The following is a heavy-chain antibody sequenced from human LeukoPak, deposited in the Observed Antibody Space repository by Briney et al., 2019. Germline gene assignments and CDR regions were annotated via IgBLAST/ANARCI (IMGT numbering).Heavy chain of an antibody. V-gene: IGHV4-34*01. Sequence: SETLSLTCAVYGVSFSGYYWSWIRQPPGKGLEWIGEINHSGSTNYNPSLKSRVTISVDTSKNQFSLKLSSVTAADTAVYYCARKHWGSEYWGQGTLVTVSS. CDR3: ARKHWGSEY. D-gene: IGHD7-27*01. J-gene: IGHJ4*02. CDR1: GVSFSGYY. CDR2: INHSGST.